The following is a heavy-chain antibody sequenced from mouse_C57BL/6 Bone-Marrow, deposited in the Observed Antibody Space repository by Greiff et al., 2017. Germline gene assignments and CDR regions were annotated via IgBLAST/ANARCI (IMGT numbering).Heavy chain of an antibody. CDR1: GYTFTDYN. J-gene: IGHJ3*01. V-gene: IGHV1-22*01. CDR3: ARWDDGYYLFAY. D-gene: IGHD2-3*01. CDR2: INPNNGGT. Sequence: EVMLVESGPELVKPGASVKMSCKASGYTFTDYNMHWVKQSHGKSLEWIGYINPNNGGTSYNQKFKGKDTLTVNKSSSTAYMELRSLTSEDSAVDYCARWDDGYYLFAYWGQGTLVTVSA.